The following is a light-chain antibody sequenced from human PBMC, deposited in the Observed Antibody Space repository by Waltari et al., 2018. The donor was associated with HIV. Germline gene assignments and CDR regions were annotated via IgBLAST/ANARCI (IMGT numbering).Light chain of an antibody. CDR2: TAS. J-gene: IGKJ2*01. CDR1: RTISTY. CDR3: QQTYSPTHT. V-gene: IGKV1-39*01. Sequence: DIQMTQSPSSLSASVGDRVTITCRASRTISTYLNWYQQKPGKAPKLLIFTASSLQRGVPSRFSGSGSGTDFTLTISSLQLEDFATYYCQQTYSPTHTFGQGTELEI.